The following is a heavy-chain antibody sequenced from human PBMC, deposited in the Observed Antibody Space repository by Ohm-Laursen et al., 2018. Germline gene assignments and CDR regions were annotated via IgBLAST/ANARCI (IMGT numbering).Heavy chain of an antibody. J-gene: IGHJ4*02. Sequence: SLRLSCAASGFTFSSYGMHWVRQAPGKGLEWVAVISYDGSNKYYADSVKGRFTISRDNSKNTVSLQMNSLRAEDTAVYYCARGGALDCWGQGTLVTVSS. V-gene: IGHV3-30*03. CDR3: ARGGALDC. CDR1: GFTFSSYG. CDR2: ISYDGSNK.